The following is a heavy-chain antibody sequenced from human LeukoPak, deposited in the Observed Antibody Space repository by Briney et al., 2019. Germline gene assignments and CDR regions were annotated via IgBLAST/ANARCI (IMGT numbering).Heavy chain of an antibody. CDR2: INEDGSEK. V-gene: IGHV3-7*01. J-gene: IGHJ4*02. D-gene: IGHD3-22*01. CDR3: ARGGCIGHYFLDY. Sequence: GGSLRLSCAASGFSLSAYCMSWVRQAPGKGLEWVANINEDGSEKNFVDSVKGRFTIPKDNGKNSLYLQMNSLRAEDTAVYYCARGGCIGHYFLDYWGQGILVTVSS. CDR1: GFSLSAYC.